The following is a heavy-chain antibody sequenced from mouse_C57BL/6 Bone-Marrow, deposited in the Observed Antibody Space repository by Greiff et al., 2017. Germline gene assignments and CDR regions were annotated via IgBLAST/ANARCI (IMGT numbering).Heavy chain of an antibody. V-gene: IGHV1-64*01. J-gene: IGHJ3*01. CDR1: GYTFTSYW. D-gene: IGHD2-2*01. CDR3: SSAKAVWLRRWSWLAY. Sequence: VQLQQPGAELVKPGASVKLSCKASGYTFTSYWMPWVKQRPGQGLEWIGMIHPNSGSTNYNEKFKSKATLTLDKASSTAYMQLSSLTSEDSAVYYCSSAKAVWLRRWSWLAYGGQGTRVTVSA. CDR2: IHPNSGST.